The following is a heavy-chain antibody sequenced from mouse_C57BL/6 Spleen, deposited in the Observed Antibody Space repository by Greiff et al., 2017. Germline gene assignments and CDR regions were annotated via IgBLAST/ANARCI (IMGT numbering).Heavy chain of an antibody. CDR3: TRRDYGSRYFDV. D-gene: IGHD1-1*01. CDR2: IDPETGGT. J-gene: IGHJ1*03. V-gene: IGHV1-15*01. CDR1: GYTFTDYE. Sequence: VQLQQSGAELVRPGASVTLSCKASGYTFTDYEMHWVKQTPVHGLEWIGAIDPETGGTAYNQKFKGKAILTADKASSTAYMELCSLTSEDSAVYYCTRRDYGSRYFDVWGTGTTVTVSS.